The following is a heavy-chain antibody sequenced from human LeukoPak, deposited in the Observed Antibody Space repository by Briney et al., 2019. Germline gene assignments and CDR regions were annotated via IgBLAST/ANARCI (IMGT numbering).Heavy chain of an antibody. CDR1: GFTFSDYY. CDR2: ISSGGSTI. J-gene: IGHJ4*02. Sequence: GGSLRLSCAASGFTFSDYYMSWIRQAPGKGLEWVSYISSGGSTIYYADSVKGRFTISRDNAKNSLYLQMNSLRAEDTAVYYCARAPDWNPYFDYWGQGTLVTVSS. CDR3: ARAPDWNPYFDY. D-gene: IGHD1-1*01. V-gene: IGHV3-11*01.